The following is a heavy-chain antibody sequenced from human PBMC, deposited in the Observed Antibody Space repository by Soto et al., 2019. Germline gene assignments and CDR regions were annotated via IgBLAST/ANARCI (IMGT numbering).Heavy chain of an antibody. CDR2: MNPNSGYT. Sequence: QVHLVQSGAEVKKPGASVKVSCKASGYTFTSYDINWVRQVAGQGLEWMGWMNPNSGYTAYAQEFQGKATMSRNTSMSIAHRELSSLRPADTAVDYCASGLKILRVFGFKTYYYDYVDVCGKGTTVTLSS. CDR3: ASGLKILRVFGFKTYYYDYVDV. V-gene: IGHV1-8*01. D-gene: IGHD3-10*01. CDR1: GYTFTSYD. J-gene: IGHJ6*03.